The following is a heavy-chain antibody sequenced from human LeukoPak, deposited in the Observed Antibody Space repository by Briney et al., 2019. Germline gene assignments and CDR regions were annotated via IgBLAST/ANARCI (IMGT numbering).Heavy chain of an antibody. J-gene: IGHJ4*02. Sequence: SETLSLTCTVSGGSISSYYWRWIRQPPGKGLEWIGYIYYSGSTNYNPSLKSRVTISVDTSKNQFSLKLSSVTAADTAVYYCARFTPHSSGFDYWGQGTLVTVSS. CDR1: GGSISSYY. CDR2: IYYSGST. CDR3: ARFTPHSSGFDY. D-gene: IGHD6-19*01. V-gene: IGHV4-59*01.